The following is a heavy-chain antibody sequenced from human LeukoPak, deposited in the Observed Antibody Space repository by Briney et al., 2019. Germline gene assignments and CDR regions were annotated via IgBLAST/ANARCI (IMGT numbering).Heavy chain of an antibody. CDR1: GYTFTSYG. J-gene: IGHJ4*02. CDR2: IIPILGIA. V-gene: IGHV1-69*04. CDR3: ARGLLEWLLGESYYFDY. Sequence: ASVKVSCKASGYTFTSYGISWVRQAPGQGLEWMGRIIPILGIANYAQKFQGRVTITADKSTSTAYMELSSLRSEDTAVYYCARGLLEWLLGESYYFDYWGQGTLVTVSS. D-gene: IGHD3-3*01.